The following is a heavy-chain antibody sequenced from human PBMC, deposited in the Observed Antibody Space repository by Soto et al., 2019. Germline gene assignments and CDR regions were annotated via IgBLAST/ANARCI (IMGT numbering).Heavy chain of an antibody. CDR2: IYYSGRT. J-gene: IGHJ6*02. D-gene: IGHD2-15*01. Sequence: QVQLQESGPGLVNPSEPLSLTCTVSGGSISSYYWCWIRQPPGKGLEWLGYIYYSGRTNYNPSLQSRVTISVDTSENQFSLKLSSVTAADTAVYYCARAVDYYYGMDVWGQGTLVTVSS. CDR3: ARAVDYYYGMDV. V-gene: IGHV4-59*01. CDR1: GGSISSYY.